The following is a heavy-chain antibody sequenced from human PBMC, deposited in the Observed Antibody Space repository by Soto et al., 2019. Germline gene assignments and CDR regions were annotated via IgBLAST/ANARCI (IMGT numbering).Heavy chain of an antibody. J-gene: IGHJ4*02. CDR2: ISSNGGST. CDR3: ARGHYDILTGYYTFDY. D-gene: IGHD3-9*01. CDR1: GFTFSSYS. V-gene: IGHV3-64*01. Sequence: AGGSLRLSCAASGFTFSSYSVHWVRQAPGKGLGYVSAISSNGGSTYYANSVKGRFTISRDNSKNTLYLQMGSLRAEDMAVYYCARGHYDILTGYYTFDYWGQGPLVTVS.